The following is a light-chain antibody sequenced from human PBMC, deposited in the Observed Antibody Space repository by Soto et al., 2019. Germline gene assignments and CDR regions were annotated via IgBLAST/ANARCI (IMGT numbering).Light chain of an antibody. Sequence: DIQMTQSPSTLPASVVDRVTITCRASQSIDRWLAWYQQRPGKAPKLLIYAASSLQSGVPSRFSGSGSGTDFTLTISSLQPEDFATYYCQQSYSTPRTFGQGTKVDIK. CDR2: AAS. J-gene: IGKJ1*01. CDR1: QSIDRW. CDR3: QQSYSTPRT. V-gene: IGKV1-39*01.